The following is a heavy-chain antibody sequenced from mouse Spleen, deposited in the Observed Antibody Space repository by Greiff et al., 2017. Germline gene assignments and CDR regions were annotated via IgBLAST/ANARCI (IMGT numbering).Heavy chain of an antibody. CDR1: GYTFTDYN. J-gene: IGHJ2*01. CDR2: INPNNGGT. CDR3: ARHYYGSSYGY. Sequence: EVKLQESGPELVKPGASVKMSCKASGYTFTDYNMHWVKQSHGKSLEWIGYINPNNGGTSYNQKFKGKATLTVNKSSSTAYMELRSLTSEDSAVYYCARHYYGSSYGYWGQGTTLTVSS. D-gene: IGHD1-1*01. V-gene: IGHV1-22*01.